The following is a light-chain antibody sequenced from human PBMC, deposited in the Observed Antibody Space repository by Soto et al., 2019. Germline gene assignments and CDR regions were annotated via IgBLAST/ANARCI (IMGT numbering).Light chain of an antibody. CDR1: SSDVGRYNY. Sequence: ALTQPASVSGSPGQSITISCTGTSSDVGRYNYVSWYQQYPGRAPKLIIYEVTNRPSGVSDRFSGSKSGNVASLTISGLQAADEADYYCGSYTSTYVRIFGTGTKVTVL. CDR2: EVT. CDR3: GSYTSTYVRI. V-gene: IGLV2-14*01. J-gene: IGLJ1*01.